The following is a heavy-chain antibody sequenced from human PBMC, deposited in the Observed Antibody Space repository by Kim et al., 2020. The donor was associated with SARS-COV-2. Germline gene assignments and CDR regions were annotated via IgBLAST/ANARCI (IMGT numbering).Heavy chain of an antibody. CDR2: IYYSGST. Sequence: SETLSLTCTVSGGSISSSSYYWGWIRQPPGKGLEWIGSIYYSGSTYYNPSLKSRVTISVDTSKNQFSLKLSSVTAADTAVYYCARRELPLVNRWFDPWGQGTLVTVSS. D-gene: IGHD1-7*01. CDR3: ARRELPLVNRWFDP. CDR1: GGSISSSSYY. V-gene: IGHV4-39*01. J-gene: IGHJ5*02.